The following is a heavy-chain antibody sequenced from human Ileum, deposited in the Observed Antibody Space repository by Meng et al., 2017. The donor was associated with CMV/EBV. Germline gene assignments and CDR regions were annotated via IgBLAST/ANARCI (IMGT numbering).Heavy chain of an antibody. Sequence: QVQLQESGPGLVKPSETLSLTCSVFGASITSYYWAWIRQPAGKGLEFIGRMRPSGNIDYNLSLMSRVTMSVDTSKNHLSLNLKSVTAADTAVYYCVRSGITRVTGTYRLVTHWGQGTLVTVSS. V-gene: IGHV4-4*07. CDR2: MRPSGNI. CDR1: GASITSYY. J-gene: IGHJ4*02. D-gene: IGHD1-1*01. CDR3: VRSGITRVTGTYRLVTH.